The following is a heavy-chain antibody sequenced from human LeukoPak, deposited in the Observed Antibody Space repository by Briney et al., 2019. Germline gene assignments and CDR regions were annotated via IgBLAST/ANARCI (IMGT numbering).Heavy chain of an antibody. D-gene: IGHD5-12*01. CDR3: ARAQRSGYENDGLVRAFDI. CDR2: INPNSGGT. J-gene: IGHJ3*02. V-gene: IGHV1-2*06. Sequence: ASVKVSCKASGYTFTGYYMHWVRQAPGQGLEWMGRINPNSGGTNYAQKFQGRVTMTRDTSISTAYMELSRLRSDDTAVYYCARAQRSGYENDGLVRAFDIWGQGTMVTVSS. CDR1: GYTFTGYY.